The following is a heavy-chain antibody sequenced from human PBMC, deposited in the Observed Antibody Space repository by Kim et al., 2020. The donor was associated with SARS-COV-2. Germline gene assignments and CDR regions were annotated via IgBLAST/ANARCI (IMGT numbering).Heavy chain of an antibody. CDR1: GFTFSSYG. CDR3: ASDLSPARFGELNPLGY. V-gene: IGHV3-33*01. D-gene: IGHD3-10*01. J-gene: IGHJ4*02. Sequence: GGSLRLSCAASGFTFSSYGMHWVRQAPGKGLEWVAVIWYDGSNKYYADSVKGRFTISRDNSKNTLYLQMNSLRAEDTAVYYCASDLSPARFGELNPLGYWGQGTLVTVSS. CDR2: IWYDGSNK.